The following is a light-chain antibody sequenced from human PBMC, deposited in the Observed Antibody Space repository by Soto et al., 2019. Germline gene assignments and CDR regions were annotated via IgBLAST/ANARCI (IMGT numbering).Light chain of an antibody. CDR1: NSDVGGYNY. CDR2: DVS. J-gene: IGLJ1*01. Sequence: QSVLTQPSPVSGSPGQSIPISCPGTNSDVGGYNYVSWYQQHPGKAPKLMIYDVSNRPSGVSNRFSGSKSANTASLTISGLQAEDEADYYCSSYTSSSTYVFGTGTKVTVL. CDR3: SSYTSSSTYV. V-gene: IGLV2-14*01.